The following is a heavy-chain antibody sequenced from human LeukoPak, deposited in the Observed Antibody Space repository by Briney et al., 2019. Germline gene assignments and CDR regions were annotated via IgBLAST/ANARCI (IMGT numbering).Heavy chain of an antibody. J-gene: IGHJ4*02. CDR1: GFTFSSYG. CDR2: IRYDGSNK. Sequence: GGSLRLSCAASGFTFSSYGTHWVRQAPGKGLEWVAFIRYDGSNKYYADSVKGRFTISRDNSKNTLYLQMYSLRAEDTAVYYCAKGGYDFWSGYPDYFDYWGQGTLVTVSS. CDR3: AKGGYDFWSGYPDYFDY. D-gene: IGHD3-3*01. V-gene: IGHV3-30*02.